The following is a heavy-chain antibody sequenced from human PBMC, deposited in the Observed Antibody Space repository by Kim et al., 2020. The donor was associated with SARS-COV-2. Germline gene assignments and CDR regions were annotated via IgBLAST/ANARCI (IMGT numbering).Heavy chain of an antibody. D-gene: IGHD5-12*01. CDR2: IYSGGST. CDR1: GFSVSHNN. J-gene: IGHJ4*02. Sequence: GSLRLSCAASGFSVSHNNMAWVRQAPGKGLEWVSAIYSGGSTFHADSVGGRFTISRDNSRSTLYLQMNSLRADDTAVYYCAREGLSSGDGWGFDYWGQGALVTVSS. V-gene: IGHV3-53*01. CDR3: AREGLSSGDGWGFDY.